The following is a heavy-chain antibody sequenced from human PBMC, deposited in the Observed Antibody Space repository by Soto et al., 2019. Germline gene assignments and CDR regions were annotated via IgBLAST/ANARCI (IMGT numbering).Heavy chain of an antibody. D-gene: IGHD3-16*02. Sequence: GGSLRLSCAASGLTFSNYAMSWVRQAPGKGLEWVSTVTGDGVTTSYADSVKGRFTISRDNSKNTLYLQMSGLRADDTDVYYCAKRLSYYFDSWGHGTLVTVSS. V-gene: IGHV3-23*01. CDR2: VTGDGVTT. J-gene: IGHJ4*01. CDR1: GLTFSNYA. CDR3: AKRLSYYFDS.